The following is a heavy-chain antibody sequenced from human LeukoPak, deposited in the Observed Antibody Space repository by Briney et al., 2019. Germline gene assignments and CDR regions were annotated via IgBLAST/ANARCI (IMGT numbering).Heavy chain of an antibody. D-gene: IGHD6-13*01. CDR1: GFTFSTYW. CDR3: ARDSLAAAGDFDY. CDR2: INSDGSST. V-gene: IGHV3-74*01. Sequence: GGSLRLSCAASGFTFSTYWMHWVRQAPGKGLVWVSHINSDGSSTGYADSVTGRLTISRDNAKNTLYLQMNSLRAEDTAVYYCARDSLAAAGDFDYWGQGTLVTVSS. J-gene: IGHJ4*02.